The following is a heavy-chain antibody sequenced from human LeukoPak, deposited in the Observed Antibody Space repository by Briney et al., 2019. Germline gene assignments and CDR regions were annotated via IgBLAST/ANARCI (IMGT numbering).Heavy chain of an antibody. J-gene: IGHJ6*03. D-gene: IGHD6-13*01. CDR3: ATKGVEQQLAYYYYYYYMDV. V-gene: IGHV3-30*03. CDR2: ISYDGSNR. Sequence: PPGGSLRLSCAASGFTFSSYGMHWVRQAPGKGLEWVAVISYDGSNRYYADSVKGRFTISRDNSKNTLYLQMNSLRAEDTAVYYCATKGVEQQLAYYYYYYYMDVWGKGTTVTVSS. CDR1: GFTFSSYG.